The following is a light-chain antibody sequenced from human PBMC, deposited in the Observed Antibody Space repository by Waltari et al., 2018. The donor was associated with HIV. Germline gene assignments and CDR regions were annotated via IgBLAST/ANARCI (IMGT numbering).Light chain of an antibody. CDR3: SSHAGSNNYV. CDR2: EIN. Sequence: QSALTQPPSASGSPGQSVTISCAGGRGDIGGHRYVSWYQQHPGKAPKLLIYEINKRPSGVPDRFSGAKSGNTASLTVSGLQAEDEADYYCSSHAGSNNYVFGTGTKVTVL. V-gene: IGLV2-8*01. CDR1: RGDIGGHRY. J-gene: IGLJ1*01.